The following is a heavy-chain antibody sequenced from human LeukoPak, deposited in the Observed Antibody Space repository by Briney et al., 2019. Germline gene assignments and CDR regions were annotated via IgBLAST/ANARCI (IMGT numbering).Heavy chain of an antibody. V-gene: IGHV4-59*01. CDR3: ATLTGGDDAFDI. J-gene: IGHJ3*02. CDR1: GGSISSYY. Sequence: SETLSLTCTVPGGSISSYYWSWIRQPPGKGLEWIGYIFYTGSTNYNPSLKSRVTISVLTSKNRFSLKLSSVTAAGTAVYYCATLTGGDDAFDIWGQGTMVTVSS. CDR2: IFYTGST. D-gene: IGHD4-23*01.